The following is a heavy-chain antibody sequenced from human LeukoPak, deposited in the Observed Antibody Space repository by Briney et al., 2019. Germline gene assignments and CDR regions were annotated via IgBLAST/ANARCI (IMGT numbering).Heavy chain of an antibody. J-gene: IGHJ4*02. CDR2: MLDTVTT. CDR1: GASMNTHY. V-gene: IGHV4-59*11. D-gene: IGHD5-18*01. Sequence: SETLSLTCAVSGASMNTHYWSWIRQPPGKGLEWIGYMLDTVTTKDNPSLKSRFTLPADTSKNQFSLRLTSVTAADTAVYYCATIKRGNIFGYFDFWGQGIPVTVSS. CDR3: ATIKRGNIFGYFDF.